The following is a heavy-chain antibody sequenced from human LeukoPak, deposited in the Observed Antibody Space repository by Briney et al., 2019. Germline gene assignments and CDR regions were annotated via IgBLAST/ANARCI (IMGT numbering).Heavy chain of an antibody. CDR3: ERAVDTAMVSYYYYGMDV. D-gene: IGHD5-18*01. CDR2: IIPIVGTA. CDR1: GGTFSSYA. Sequence: SVNVSCKASGGTFSSYAISWVRQAPGQGLEWMGGIIPIVGTANYTKKFQGRVTITADDSTSTAYMELSSLRSEDPAVYYCERAVDTAMVSYYYYGMDVWGQGTTVTVSS. V-gene: IGHV1-69*13. J-gene: IGHJ6*02.